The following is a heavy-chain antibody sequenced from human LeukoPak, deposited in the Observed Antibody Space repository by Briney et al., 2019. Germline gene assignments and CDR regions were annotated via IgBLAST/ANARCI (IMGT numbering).Heavy chain of an antibody. Sequence: GGSLRLSCGASGFTFSSYWMHWVRQAPGKGLEWVSYISSSGSTIYYADSVKGRFTISRDNAKNSLYLQMNSLRAEDTAVYYCAELGITMIGGVWGKGTTVTISS. CDR3: AELGITMIGGV. CDR1: GFTFSSYW. D-gene: IGHD3-10*02. V-gene: IGHV3-48*04. J-gene: IGHJ6*04. CDR2: ISSSGSTI.